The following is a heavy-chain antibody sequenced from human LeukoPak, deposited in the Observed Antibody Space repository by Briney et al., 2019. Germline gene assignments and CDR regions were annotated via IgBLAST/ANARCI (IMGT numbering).Heavy chain of an antibody. D-gene: IGHD3-16*01. J-gene: IGHJ6*03. V-gene: IGHV4-39*01. CDR2: IYYSGST. Sequence: PSETLSLTCTVPGGSISSSSYYWGWIRQPPWKGLEWIGTIYYSGSTYYNPSLKSRVTISVDTSKNQFSLKLSSVTAADTAVYYCARHSSYFDYVWGSPPSYYMDVSGKGTTVSVS. CDR3: ARHSSYFDYVWGSPPSYYMDV. CDR1: GGSISSSSYY.